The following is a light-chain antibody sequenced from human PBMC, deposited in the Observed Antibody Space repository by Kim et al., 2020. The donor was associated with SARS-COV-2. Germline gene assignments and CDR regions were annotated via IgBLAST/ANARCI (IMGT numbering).Light chain of an antibody. J-gene: IGLJ2*01. CDR2: GKN. CDR3: NSRDSSGNHVV. V-gene: IGLV3-19*01. CDR1: RVRSYY. Sequence: GKKDRNTCQGDRVRSYYASWYQQKPGQAPVLVIYGKNNRPSGIPDRIAGSSSGNTASLTITGAQAEDEADYYCNSRDSSGNHVVFGGGTKLTVL.